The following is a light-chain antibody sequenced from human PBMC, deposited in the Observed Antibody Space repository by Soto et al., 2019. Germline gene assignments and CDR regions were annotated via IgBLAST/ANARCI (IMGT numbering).Light chain of an antibody. CDR2: DAS. Sequence: DIQMTQSPSTLSASVGDRVTITCRASQSISSWLTWYQQKPGKAPKVLIYDASSLGSGVPSRFSGSGSGTKFPLPISSLQTADFATYYCQHYNSYSEAFGQGTKVDIK. CDR3: QHYNSYSEA. J-gene: IGKJ1*01. CDR1: QSISSW. V-gene: IGKV1-5*01.